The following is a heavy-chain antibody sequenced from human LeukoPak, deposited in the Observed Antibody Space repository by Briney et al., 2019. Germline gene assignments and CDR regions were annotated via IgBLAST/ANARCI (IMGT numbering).Heavy chain of an antibody. J-gene: IGHJ6*03. V-gene: IGHV4-34*01. CDR2: ITHSGST. Sequence: PSETLSLTCAVYGGSFSGYYWSWIRQPPGKGLEWIGEITHSGSTNYNPSLKSRVTISVDTSKNQFSLKLSSLTAADTAVYYCARGPPVVVPAASFYYFYMDVGGKGTTVTVS. CDR3: ARGPPVVVPAASFYYFYMDV. CDR1: GGSFSGYY. D-gene: IGHD2-2*01.